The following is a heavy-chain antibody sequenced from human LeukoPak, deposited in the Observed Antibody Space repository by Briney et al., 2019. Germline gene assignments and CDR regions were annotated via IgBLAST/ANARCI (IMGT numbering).Heavy chain of an antibody. V-gene: IGHV4-4*07. D-gene: IGHD6-13*01. J-gene: IGHJ4*02. CDR1: GGSISNYY. Sequence: SETLSLTCTVSGGSISNYYWSWLRQPAGKGLEWIGRIYTSGSTNYNPSLKSRVTMSVDTSENQLSLRLSSVTAADTALYYCARAHTSNWYMDSWGRGTLVTVSS. CDR2: IYTSGST. CDR3: ARAHTSNWYMDS.